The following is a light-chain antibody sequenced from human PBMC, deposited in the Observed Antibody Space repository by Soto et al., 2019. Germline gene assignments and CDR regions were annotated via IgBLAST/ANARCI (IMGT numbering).Light chain of an antibody. Sequence: QSALTQPASVSGSPGQSITISCTGTSSDVGGFNSASWYQQYSGKAPKLIIYDVNIRPSGVSPRFSGSKSGNTASLSISGLQAEDEADYFCSSYTSTNTLVFGGGTKLTVL. CDR1: SSDVGGFNS. CDR2: DVN. J-gene: IGLJ3*02. CDR3: SSYTSTNTLV. V-gene: IGLV2-14*01.